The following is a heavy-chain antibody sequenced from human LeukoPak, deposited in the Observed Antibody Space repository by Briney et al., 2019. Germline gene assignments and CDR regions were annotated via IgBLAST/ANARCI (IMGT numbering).Heavy chain of an antibody. V-gene: IGHV4-4*07. J-gene: IGHJ5*02. Sequence: SETLSLTCTVSGASVSRYYWSWIRQPAGKGLEWIGRVDGTGTITYNPSLNSRVTMSVDTSKNQFSLRLTPMTAADTAIYYCTRDVATTGEVRFDPWGQGTLVTVSS. CDR2: VDGTGTI. CDR3: TRDVATTGEVRFDP. D-gene: IGHD4-17*01. CDR1: GASVSRYY.